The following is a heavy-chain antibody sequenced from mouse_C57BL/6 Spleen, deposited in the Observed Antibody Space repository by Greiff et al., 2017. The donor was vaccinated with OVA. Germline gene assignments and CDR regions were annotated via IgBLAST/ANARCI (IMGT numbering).Heavy chain of an antibody. D-gene: IGHD1-1*01. CDR2: INPNNGGT. CDR3: ARYPYYYGSSWYFDV. V-gene: IGHV1-18*01. J-gene: IGHJ1*03. Sequence: EVKLQESGPELVKPGASVKIPCKASGYTFTDYNMDWVKQSHGKSLEWIGDINPNNGGTIYNQKFKGKATLTVDKSSSTAYMELRSLTSEDTAVYYCARYPYYYGSSWYFDVWGTGTTVTVSS. CDR1: GYTFTDYN.